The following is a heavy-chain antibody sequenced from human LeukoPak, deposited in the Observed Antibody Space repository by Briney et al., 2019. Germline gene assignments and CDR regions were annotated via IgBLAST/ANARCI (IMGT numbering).Heavy chain of an antibody. V-gene: IGHV3-21*01. CDR1: GFTFSSYS. CDR3: ARVLDY. CDR2: ISSSYI. J-gene: IGHJ4*02. Sequence: GGSLRLSCAASGFTFSSYSMNWVRQAPGKGLEWVSSISSSYIYYADSVKGRFTISRDNAKNSLYLQMNSLRAEDTAVYYCARVLDYWGQGTLVTVSS.